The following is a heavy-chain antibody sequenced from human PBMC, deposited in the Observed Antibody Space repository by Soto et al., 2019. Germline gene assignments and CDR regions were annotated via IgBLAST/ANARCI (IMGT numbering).Heavy chain of an antibody. V-gene: IGHV3-30*18. J-gene: IGHJ4*02. CDR3: AKEGSPKVSRWDDY. CDR2: ISHEGGTQ. Sequence: GGSLRLSCAASGFTFSDYGIDWIRQAPGKGLEWVAVISHEGGTQYYADSVRGRFIVSRDNSKNILYLQMDSLRPEDTAVYFCAKEGSPKVSRWDDYWGQGTLVTVSS. CDR1: GFTFSDYG. D-gene: IGHD1-26*01.